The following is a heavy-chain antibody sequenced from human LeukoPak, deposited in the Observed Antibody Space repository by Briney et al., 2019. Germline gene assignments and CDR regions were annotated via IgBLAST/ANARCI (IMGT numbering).Heavy chain of an antibody. Sequence: GGSLRLSCAASGFTFSSYEMNWVRQAPGKGLEWASYISGSGSTIYYADSVKGRFTISRDNAKNSLYLQMNSLRVEDTAVYYCARNRYMDVWGKGTTVIVSS. J-gene: IGHJ6*03. D-gene: IGHD1-14*01. CDR2: ISGSGSTI. CDR3: ARNRYMDV. CDR1: GFTFSSYE. V-gene: IGHV3-48*03.